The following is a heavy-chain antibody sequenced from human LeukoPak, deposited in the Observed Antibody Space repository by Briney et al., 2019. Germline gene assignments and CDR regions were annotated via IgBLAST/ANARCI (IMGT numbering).Heavy chain of an antibody. J-gene: IGHJ3*02. CDR1: GGFVSNRSYY. Sequence: SETLSLTCTVSGGFVSNRSYYWNWIRQPPGKGPEWIGYIYYSGTTNYNPSLKSRVTISVNTPKNQFSLKLSFVTAADTAVYYCARHFGSKSRDAFDIWGQGTMVTVSS. V-gene: IGHV4-61*01. CDR2: IYYSGTT. D-gene: IGHD3-10*01. CDR3: ARHFGSKSRDAFDI.